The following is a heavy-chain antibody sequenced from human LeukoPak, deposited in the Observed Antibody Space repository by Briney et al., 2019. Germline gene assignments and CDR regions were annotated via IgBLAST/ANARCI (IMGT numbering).Heavy chain of an antibody. CDR1: GGSFSGYY. D-gene: IGHD4-4*01. V-gene: IGHV4-34*01. CDR3: ARGRDYGNSYYRLKFDN. Sequence: SETLSLTCAVYGGSFSGYYWSWIRQPPGKGLEWIGEINHSGSTNYNPSLKSRVTISVDTSKNQFSLKLSSVTAADTAVYYCARGRDYGNSYYRLKFDNWGQGTRVTVSS. J-gene: IGHJ4*02. CDR2: INHSGST.